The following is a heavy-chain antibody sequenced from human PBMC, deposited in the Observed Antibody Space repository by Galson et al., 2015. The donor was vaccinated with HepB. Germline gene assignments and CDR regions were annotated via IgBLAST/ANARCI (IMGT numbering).Heavy chain of an antibody. V-gene: IGHV1-18*01. CDR3: ARSIVGATKDDAFDI. CDR1: GCTFNSHG. Sequence: SVKVSCKASGCTFNSHGITWVRQAPGQGLEWMGWISAYNGNTNYAQKLQGRVTMTTDTSTSTAYMELRSLRSDDTAVYYCARSIVGATKDDAFDIWGQGTMVTVSS. J-gene: IGHJ3*02. CDR2: ISAYNGNT. D-gene: IGHD1-26*01.